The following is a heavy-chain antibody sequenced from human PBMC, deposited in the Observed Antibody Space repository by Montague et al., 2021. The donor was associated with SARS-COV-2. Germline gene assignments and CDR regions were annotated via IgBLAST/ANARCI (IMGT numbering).Heavy chain of an antibody. CDR2: LYYNGMT. CDR3: ASSLPGNQFQFDY. V-gene: IGHV4-31*03. J-gene: IGHJ4*02. Sequence: LSLTCSVSGGSISSGGYYWTWIRQRPGGDLEWLGYLYYNGMTHYSPSLKSRASFSLDTSKNQSSLKLTSATATDSALYFCASSLPGNQFQFDYWGQGALVTVSS. D-gene: IGHD1-14*01. CDR1: GGSISSGGYY.